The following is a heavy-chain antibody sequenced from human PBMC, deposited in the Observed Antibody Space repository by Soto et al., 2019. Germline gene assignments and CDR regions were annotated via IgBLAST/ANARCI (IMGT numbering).Heavy chain of an antibody. Sequence: LRLSCAASGFTFSDYYMSWIRQAPGKGLEWVSYISSSGSTIYYADSVKGRFTISRDNAKNSLYLQMNSLRAEDTAVYYCARDYGSGSYNYFDYWGQGTLVTVSS. V-gene: IGHV3-11*01. CDR1: GFTFSDYY. D-gene: IGHD3-10*01. CDR3: ARDYGSGSYNYFDY. J-gene: IGHJ4*02. CDR2: ISSSGSTI.